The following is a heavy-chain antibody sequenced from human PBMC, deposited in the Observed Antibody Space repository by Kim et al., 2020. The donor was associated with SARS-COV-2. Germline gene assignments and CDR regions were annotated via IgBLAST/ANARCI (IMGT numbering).Heavy chain of an antibody. CDR3: ARGGDIVATSQRYFDY. D-gene: IGHD5-12*01. CDR2: INHSGST. J-gene: IGHJ4*02. CDR1: GGSFSGYY. V-gene: IGHV4-34*01. Sequence: SETLSLTCAVYGGSFSGYYWSWIRQPPGKGLEWIGEINHSGSTNYNPSLKSRVTISVDTSKNQFSLKLSSVTAADTAVYYCARGGDIVATSQRYFDYWGQGTLVTVSS.